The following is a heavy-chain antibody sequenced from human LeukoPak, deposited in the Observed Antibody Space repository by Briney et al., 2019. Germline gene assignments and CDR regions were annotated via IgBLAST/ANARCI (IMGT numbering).Heavy chain of an antibody. CDR3: ARPGGYSSSYFDY. CDR2: IIPIFGTA. CDR1: GGTFSSYA. D-gene: IGHD6-13*01. J-gene: IGHJ4*02. Sequence: GSSVKVSCKASGGTFSSYAISWVREAPGQGLEWMGGIIPIFGTANYAQKFQGRVTITTDESTSIAYMELSSLRSEDTAVYYCARPGGYSSSYFDYWGQGTLVTVSS. V-gene: IGHV1-69*05.